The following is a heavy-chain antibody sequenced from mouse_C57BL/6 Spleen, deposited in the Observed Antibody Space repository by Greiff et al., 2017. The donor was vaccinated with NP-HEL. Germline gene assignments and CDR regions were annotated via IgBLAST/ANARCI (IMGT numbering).Heavy chain of an antibody. CDR3: ARITTLVATRGAMDY. Sequence: QVQLQQSGPELVKPGASVKISCKASGYAFSSSWMNWVKQRPGKGLEWIGRIYPGDGDTNYNGKFKGKATLTADKSSSTAYMQLSSLTSEDSAVYFCARITTLVATRGAMDYWGQGTSVTVSS. V-gene: IGHV1-82*01. J-gene: IGHJ4*01. CDR2: IYPGDGDT. CDR1: GYAFSSSW. D-gene: IGHD1-1*01.